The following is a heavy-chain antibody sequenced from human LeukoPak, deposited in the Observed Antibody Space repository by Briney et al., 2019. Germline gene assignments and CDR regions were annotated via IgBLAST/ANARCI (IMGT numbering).Heavy chain of an antibody. CDR1: GYTFTSYD. CDR3: ARDGAYCGGDCYSWVDAFDI. Sequence: GASVKVSCKASGYTFTSYDINWVRQATGQGLEWMGWMNPNSGNTGYAQKFQGRVTMTRNTSISTAYMELSSLRSEDTAVYYCARDGAYCGGDCYSWVDAFDIWGQGTMVTVSS. D-gene: IGHD2-21*02. J-gene: IGHJ3*02. V-gene: IGHV1-8*01. CDR2: MNPNSGNT.